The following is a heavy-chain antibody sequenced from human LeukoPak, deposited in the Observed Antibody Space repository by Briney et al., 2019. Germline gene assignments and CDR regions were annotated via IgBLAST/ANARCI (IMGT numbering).Heavy chain of an antibody. Sequence: GGSLRLSCAASGFTFNNYWMNWVRQAPGKGLEWVANIKADGSEKYYVDSVKGRFTISRDNAKNSLYLQMNSLRVDDTAAYYCVSPVGAVAGTLLPYWGQGTLVTVSS. D-gene: IGHD6-19*01. J-gene: IGHJ4*02. V-gene: IGHV3-7*01. CDR3: VSPVGAVAGTLLPY. CDR2: IKADGSEK. CDR1: GFTFNNYW.